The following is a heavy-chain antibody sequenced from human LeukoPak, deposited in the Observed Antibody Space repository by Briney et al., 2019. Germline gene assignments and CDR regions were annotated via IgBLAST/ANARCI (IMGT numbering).Heavy chain of an antibody. D-gene: IGHD2-2*01. V-gene: IGHV4-38-2*02. CDR3: AREVHHCDITGCHLLYFDS. Sequence: SETLSLTCIVSGYSISSGYFWGWIRQAPGRGLEWIGSLYHNGTTFCNPSLKSRVTTSLDTSKNQFSLKLSSVTAADTAVYYCAREVHHCDITGCHLLYFDSWGQGTLVTVSS. J-gene: IGHJ4*02. CDR2: LYHNGTT. CDR1: GYSISSGYF.